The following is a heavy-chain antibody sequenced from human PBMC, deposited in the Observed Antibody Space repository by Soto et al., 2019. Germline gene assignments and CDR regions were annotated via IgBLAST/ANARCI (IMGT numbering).Heavy chain of an antibody. CDR1: GFTFSSYS. V-gene: IGHV3-21*01. CDR3: ASPSSSIYCSGGSCPSDV. J-gene: IGHJ6*02. Sequence: EVQLVESGGGPVKPGGSLRLSCAASGFTFSSYSMNWVRQAPGKGLEWVSSISSSSSYIYYADSVKGRFTISRDNAKNSLYLQMNSLRAEDTAVYYCASPSSSIYCSGGSCPSDVWGQGTTVTVSS. D-gene: IGHD2-15*01. CDR2: ISSSSSYI.